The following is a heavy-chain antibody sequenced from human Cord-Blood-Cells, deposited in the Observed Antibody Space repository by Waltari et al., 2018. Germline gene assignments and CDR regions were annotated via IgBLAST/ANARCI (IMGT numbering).Heavy chain of an antibody. CDR3: ARQDSSSWYNWFDP. J-gene: IGHJ5*02. Sequence: QVQLQQWGAGLLKPSETLSLTCAVYGGSFSGYYWSWIRQPPGKGLEWIGEINQSGSTNYNPSLRKRVTISLDTSKNQFSLKLSSVTAADTAVYYCARQDSSSWYNWFDPWGQGTLVTVSS. CDR1: GGSFSGYY. CDR2: INQSGST. D-gene: IGHD6-13*01. V-gene: IGHV4-34*01.